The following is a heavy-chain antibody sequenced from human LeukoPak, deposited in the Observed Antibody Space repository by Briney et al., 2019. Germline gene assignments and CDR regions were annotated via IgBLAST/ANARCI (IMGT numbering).Heavy chain of an antibody. V-gene: IGHV3-7*01. J-gene: IGHJ6*02. CDR3: ARDPYKVTNYYYYGMDV. CDR1: GFTFSYYW. CDR2: IKQDGSEK. Sequence: GGSLRLSCAASGFTFSYYWMGWVRQAPGKGLEWVANIKQDGSEKYYVDSVKGRFTISRDNSKNTLYLQMNSLRAEDTAVYYCARDPYKVTNYYYYGMDVWGQGTTVTVSS. D-gene: IGHD2-21*02.